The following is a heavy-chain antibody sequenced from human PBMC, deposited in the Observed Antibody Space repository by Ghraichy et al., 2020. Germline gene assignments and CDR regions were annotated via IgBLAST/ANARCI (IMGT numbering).Heavy chain of an antibody. J-gene: IGHJ5*02. CDR1: GGSISTNNYY. CDR3: ATGISTLLGWGNWFGP. D-gene: IGHD3-16*01. V-gene: IGHV4-39*07. CDR2: LYYSGST. Sequence: SQTLSLTCSVSGGSISTNNYYWAWLRQPPGKGLEWIGSLYYSGSTYHNSSLKSRVTLSGDTSKNQFSLRLTSVSAADTAVYYCATGISTLLGWGNWFGPWGQGTLVTVSS.